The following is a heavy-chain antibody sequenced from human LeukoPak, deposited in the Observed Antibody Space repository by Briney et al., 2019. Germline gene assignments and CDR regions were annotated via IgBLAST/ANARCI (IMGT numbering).Heavy chain of an antibody. V-gene: IGHV4/OR15-8*02. CDR3: ARGYCTGGNCYSFGY. CDR2: VYHSGLT. J-gene: IGHJ4*02. D-gene: IGHD2-8*02. Sequence: NPSETLSLTCVVSGASVSTNNWWTWVRQAPGKGLEWIGEVYHSGLTNYSPFLKSRVTMSIDKSKNIFSLNLTSVTAADTALYYCARGYCTGGNCYSFGYWGQGTLVTVSS. CDR1: GASVSTNNW.